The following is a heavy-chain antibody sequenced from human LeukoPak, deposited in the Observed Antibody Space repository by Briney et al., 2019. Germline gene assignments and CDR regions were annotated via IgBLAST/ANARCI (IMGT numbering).Heavy chain of an antibody. D-gene: IGHD5-18*01. CDR3: ARGGYSFDY. Sequence: PGGSLRLSCAASGFSLSGYWMTWVRQAPGKGLEWVARLHADGVEQNYVDSVTGRFTMSRDNAKNSLDLQMNSLRVEDTAVNYCARGGYSFDYLGQGTLVAVSS. CDR1: GFSLSGYW. J-gene: IGHJ4*02. V-gene: IGHV3-7*01. CDR2: LHADGVEQ.